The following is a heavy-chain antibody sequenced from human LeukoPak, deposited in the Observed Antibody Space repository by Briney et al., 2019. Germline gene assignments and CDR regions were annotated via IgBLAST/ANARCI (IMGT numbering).Heavy chain of an antibody. CDR1: GFTVSSNY. J-gene: IGHJ6*03. Sequence: GGSLRLSCAASGFTVSSNYMSWVRQAPGKGLEWVSVIYSGGSTYYADSVKGRFTISRDNSKNTLYLQMNSLRAEDTAVYYCARVSPSRGVSSYYYYMDVWGKGTTVTVSS. D-gene: IGHD3-10*01. V-gene: IGHV3-66*02. CDR3: ARVSPSRGVSSYYYYMDV. CDR2: IYSGGST.